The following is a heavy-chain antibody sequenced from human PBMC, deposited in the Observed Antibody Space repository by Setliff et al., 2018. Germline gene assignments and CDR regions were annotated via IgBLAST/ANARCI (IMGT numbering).Heavy chain of an antibody. D-gene: IGHD5-12*01. CDR3: ARAGGGYNT. J-gene: IGHJ5*02. CDR2: IHYSGST. V-gene: IGHV4-59*08. CDR1: GGSISSYY. Sequence: LSLTCTVSGGSISSYYWSWIRQPPGKGLEWIGSIHYSGSTNYNPSLKSRLTISVDTAKTQFSLRLISVTAADTAVYYCARAGGGYNTWGQGTLVTVSS.